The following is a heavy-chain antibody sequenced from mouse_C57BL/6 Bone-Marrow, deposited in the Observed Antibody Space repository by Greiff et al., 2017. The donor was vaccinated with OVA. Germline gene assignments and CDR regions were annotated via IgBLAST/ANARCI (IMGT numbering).Heavy chain of an antibody. CDR1: GFSFNTYA. V-gene: IGHV10-1*01. CDR2: IRSKSNNYAT. J-gene: IGHJ2*01. Sequence: EVKLVESGGGLVQPKGSLKLSCAASGFSFNTYAMNWVRQAPGKGLEWVARIRSKSNNYATYYADSVKDRFTISRDDSESMLYLQMNNLKTEDTAMYYCVRFSTTVAEDYWGQGTTLTVSS. D-gene: IGHD1-1*01. CDR3: VRFSTTVAEDY.